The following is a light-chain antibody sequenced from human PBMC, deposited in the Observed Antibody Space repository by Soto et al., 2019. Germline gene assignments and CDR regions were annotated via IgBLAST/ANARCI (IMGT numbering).Light chain of an antibody. CDR2: GAS. CDR1: QSVSSSY. V-gene: IGKV3-20*01. CDR3: QQYTPSPPIT. Sequence: EIVLTQSPGTLSLPPGERATLSCRASQSVSSSYLAWYQQKPGQAPRLVIYGASSRATGIPDRFSGSGSGTDFTLTISRLEPEDFAVYYCQQYTPSPPITFGQGTRLEIK. J-gene: IGKJ5*01.